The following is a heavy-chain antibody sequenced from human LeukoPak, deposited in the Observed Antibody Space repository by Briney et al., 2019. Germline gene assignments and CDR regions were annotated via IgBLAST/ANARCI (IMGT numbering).Heavy chain of an antibody. J-gene: IGHJ4*02. Sequence: APVKVSCKVSGYTLTELSMHWVRQAPGKGLEWMGGFDPEDGETIYAQKFQGGVTMTEDTSTDTAYMELSSLRSEDTAVYYCATGPPGVTTRYFDYWGQGTLVTVSS. CDR2: FDPEDGET. D-gene: IGHD4-17*01. V-gene: IGHV1-24*01. CDR1: GYTLTELS. CDR3: ATGPPGVTTRYFDY.